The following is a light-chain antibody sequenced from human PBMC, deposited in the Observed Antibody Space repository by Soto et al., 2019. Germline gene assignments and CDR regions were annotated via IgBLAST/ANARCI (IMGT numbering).Light chain of an antibody. CDR1: QNVDNY. CDR2: DAS. Sequence: DIVLTQSPGTLSLSPGERATLSCRASQNVDNYLAWYQQYPGQTPRLLIYDASIRAAGVPARFSGSGSGTDFTLTITSLEPEDSAVYFCQQRGKWPLTFGGGTKVEIK. CDR3: QQRGKWPLT. J-gene: IGKJ4*01. V-gene: IGKV3-11*01.